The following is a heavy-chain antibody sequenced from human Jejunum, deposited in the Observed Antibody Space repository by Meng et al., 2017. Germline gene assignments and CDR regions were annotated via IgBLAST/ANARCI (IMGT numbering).Heavy chain of an antibody. V-gene: IGHV3-30*18. CDR3: AKDLWNSGLVEH. D-gene: IGHD3/OR15-3a*01. CDR2: TSYDGNNK. J-gene: IGHJ4*02. Sequence: QVQLVESGGGVVQPGRALRLSCAASGFIFSNYGMHWVRQAPGKGLVWVALTSYDGNNKYYADSVKGRFTISRDNSKNTLFLDMNSLRPEDTAVYYCAKDLWNSGLVEHWGQGTLVTVSS. CDR1: GFIFSNYG.